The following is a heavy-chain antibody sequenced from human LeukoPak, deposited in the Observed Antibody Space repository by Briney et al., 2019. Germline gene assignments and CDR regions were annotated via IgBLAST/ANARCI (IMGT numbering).Heavy chain of an antibody. CDR3: ARVDGSPDY. V-gene: IGHV1-8*03. J-gene: IGHJ4*02. CDR2: MNPKSGNT. CDR1: GYTFTRYD. D-gene: IGHD2-15*01. Sequence: GASVTVSCRASGYTFTRYDINGVRQATGQGLEGVGWMNPKSGNTGHAQKFQGRVTITRDTSISTVYMELSSLRSEDTAVYFCARVDGSPDYWGQGTLVTVSS.